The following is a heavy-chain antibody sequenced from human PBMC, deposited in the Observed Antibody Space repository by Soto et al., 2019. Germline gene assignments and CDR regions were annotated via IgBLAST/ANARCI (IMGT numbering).Heavy chain of an antibody. Sequence: GGSLRLSCAASGFTFSTYGMHWVRQAPGKGLEWVAVITYDGNNKNYGDSVKGRFIISRDNSRNTLYLQMNSLRAEDTAVYYCAKDPNPNSGSLNWFDPWGQGTLVTVSS. CDR3: AKDPNPNSGSLNWFDP. J-gene: IGHJ5*02. CDR1: GFTFSTYG. D-gene: IGHD1-26*01. V-gene: IGHV3-30*18. CDR2: ITYDGNNK.